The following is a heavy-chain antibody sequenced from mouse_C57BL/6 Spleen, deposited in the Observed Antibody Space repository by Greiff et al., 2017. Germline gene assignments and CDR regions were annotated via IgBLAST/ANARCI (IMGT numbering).Heavy chain of an antibody. CDR3: ARYLNYYALCY. J-gene: IGHJ4*01. CDR1: GFTFTSYA. CDR2: ISDGGSYT. V-gene: IGHV5-4*03. Sequence: EVKLVESGGGLVKPGGSLTLSCAASGFTFTSYAMSWVRQTPETMLEWFATISDGGSYTYYPDNVKGRFPISTDNAKNHLYLQTIHLKSEDTAMYYCARYLNYYALCYWGQGASVTAST.